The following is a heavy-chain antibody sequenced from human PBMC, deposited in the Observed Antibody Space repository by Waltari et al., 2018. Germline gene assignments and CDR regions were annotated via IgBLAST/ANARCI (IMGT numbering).Heavy chain of an antibody. CDR2: INPNSRGA. J-gene: IGHJ4*02. Sequence: QVQLVQSGAEVKKPGASVKVSCKASGYTFTGYYMHWVRQAPGQGLEWMIWINPNSRGANYAQKFQGRVTMTRDTSISTAYMELSRLRADDTAVYYCARGTQVKQLWLRRDFDYWGQGTLVTVSS. CDR1: GYTFTGYY. CDR3: ARGTQVKQLWLRRDFDY. D-gene: IGHD5-18*01. V-gene: IGHV1-2*02.